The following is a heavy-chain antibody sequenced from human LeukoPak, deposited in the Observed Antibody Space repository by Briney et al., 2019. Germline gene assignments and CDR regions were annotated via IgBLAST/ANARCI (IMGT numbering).Heavy chain of an antibody. D-gene: IGHD3-16*01. J-gene: IGHJ6*02. V-gene: IGHV1-46*01. Sequence: ASVKVSCKASGYTFTSYYMHWVRQAPGQGLEWMGIINPSGGSTSYAQKFQGRVTMTRNTSISTAYMELSSLRSEDTAVYYCAIGDGYYYYYYGMDVWGQGTTVTVSS. CDR2: INPSGGST. CDR1: GYTFTSYY. CDR3: AIGDGYYYYYYGMDV.